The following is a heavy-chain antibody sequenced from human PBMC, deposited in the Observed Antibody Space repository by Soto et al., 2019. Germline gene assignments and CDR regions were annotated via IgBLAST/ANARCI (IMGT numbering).Heavy chain of an antibody. Sequence: PXETLSLTCTVSGCSISSGDYYWSWIRQPPGKGLEWIGYIYYSGSTYYNPSLKSRVTISVDTSNNQFSLKLSSVTAADTAVYYCARERYYDFWSGRSPYGMDVWGQGTTVTVSS. D-gene: IGHD3-3*01. CDR1: GCSISSGDYY. CDR3: ARERYYDFWSGRSPYGMDV. J-gene: IGHJ6*02. CDR2: IYYSGST. V-gene: IGHV4-30-4*01.